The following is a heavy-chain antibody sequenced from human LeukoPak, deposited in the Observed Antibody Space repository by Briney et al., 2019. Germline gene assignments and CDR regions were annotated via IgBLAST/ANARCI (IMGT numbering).Heavy chain of an antibody. J-gene: IGHJ4*02. CDR3: ARRGSWYWYDY. CDR2: IYPGDSDT. CDR1: GYTFFTYW. V-gene: IGHV5-51*01. Sequence: GESLKISCKGSGYTFFTYWIGWVRQMPGKGLEWMGIIYPGDSDTRYSPSFQGQVTISADKSISTAYLQWSSLKASDTAMYYCARRGSWYWYDYWGQGTLVTVSS. D-gene: IGHD6-13*01.